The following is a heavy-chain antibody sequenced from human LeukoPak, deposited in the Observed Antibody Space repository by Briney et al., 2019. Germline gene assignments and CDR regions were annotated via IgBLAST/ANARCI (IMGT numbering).Heavy chain of an antibody. CDR2: VNLQGST. CDR1: GGSITQTNY. Sequence: SETLSLTCGVSGGSITQTNYWTWVRQPPGKGLEWIGEVNLQGSTNYNPSLMGRVAISVDKSENHVSLQLTSVTAADTAVYYCAREPGFDSSGYLNWFDPWGQGTLVTVSS. J-gene: IGHJ5*02. CDR3: AREPGFDSSGYLNWFDP. V-gene: IGHV4-4*02. D-gene: IGHD3-22*01.